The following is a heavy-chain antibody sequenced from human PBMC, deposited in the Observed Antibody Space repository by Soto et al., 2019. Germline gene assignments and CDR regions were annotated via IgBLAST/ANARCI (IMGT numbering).Heavy chain of an antibody. CDR3: ARDGESSSSSDFDF. CDR1: GLTFGYTN. Sequence: DVQLVESGGGLVQPGGSRSLSCAASGLTFGYTNMHWVRQAPGKGREWVSFVRSSGDDTYYADSVKGRFTISRDNAKDSLYLQMNSLREEDTAVYYCARDGESSSSSDFDFWGQGALVTVSS. CDR2: VRSSGDDT. D-gene: IGHD2-2*01. V-gene: IGHV3-48*02. J-gene: IGHJ4*02.